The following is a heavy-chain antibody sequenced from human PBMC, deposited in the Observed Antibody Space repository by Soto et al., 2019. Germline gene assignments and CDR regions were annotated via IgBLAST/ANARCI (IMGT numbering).Heavy chain of an antibody. Sequence: XETLSLTCAVVGRSLSGYYWTWSRQPPGKGLEWIGEVNPGGITNYSPSVKSGLTISLDTSKKQGSLEMTSVTAADTAVFYCGSVVIKMAIQSFGAWGPGTLVTVSS. CDR1: GRSLSGYY. J-gene: IGHJ5*02. CDR2: VNPGGIT. D-gene: IGHD2-15*01. V-gene: IGHV4-34*01. CDR3: GSVVIKMAIQSFGA.